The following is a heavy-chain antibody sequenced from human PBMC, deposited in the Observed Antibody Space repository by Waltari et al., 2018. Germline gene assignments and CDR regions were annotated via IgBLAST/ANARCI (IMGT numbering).Heavy chain of an antibody. Sequence: EVQLLESGGGLVQPGGSLRLSCAASGFTFSSCAMSWVRQAPGKGREWVAAISASGNETYCTDSVNGRFTITRDNSKNTVSLQMDSLGAEDTAVYYCANGYSGFDYDYWGQGTLVTVSS. CDR2: ISASGNET. V-gene: IGHV3-23*01. D-gene: IGHD5-12*01. CDR1: GFTFSSCA. J-gene: IGHJ4*02. CDR3: ANGYSGFDYDY.